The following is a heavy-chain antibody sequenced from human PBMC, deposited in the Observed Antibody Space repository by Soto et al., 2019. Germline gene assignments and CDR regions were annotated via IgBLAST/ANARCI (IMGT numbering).Heavy chain of an antibody. V-gene: IGHV1-46*03. CDR3: ARHLAAGDS. Sequence: QVQLVQSGAEVKKPGASVRVSCKASGYTFTSYYIHWVRQAPGQGLEWMAIVNPTGGSTNYEQKFQGRVTVTFDTSTSTVFMELNSLRYEDTAVYYCARHLAAGDSWGQGTLVTVSS. D-gene: IGHD6-25*01. CDR2: VNPTGGST. CDR1: GYTFTSYY. J-gene: IGHJ4*02.